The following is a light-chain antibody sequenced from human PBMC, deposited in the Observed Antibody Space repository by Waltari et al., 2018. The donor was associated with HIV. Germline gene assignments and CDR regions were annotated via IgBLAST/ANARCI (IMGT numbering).Light chain of an antibody. CDR3: AAWDDSLNGFV. Sequence: QSVLTQPPSASGTPGQRVTISCSGSSSNIGSNTVNWYQQHPGTAPKLLIFTNNHRPSGVPDRFSGSKSGTSASLAISGLQSEDEADYYCAAWDDSLNGFVFGTGTKVTVL. V-gene: IGLV1-44*01. CDR1: SSNIGSNT. J-gene: IGLJ1*01. CDR2: TNN.